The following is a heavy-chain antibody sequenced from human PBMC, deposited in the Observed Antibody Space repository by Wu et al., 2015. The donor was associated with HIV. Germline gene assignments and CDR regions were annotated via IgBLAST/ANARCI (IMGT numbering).Heavy chain of an antibody. CDR3: ARGCSKSNCYHGATH. D-gene: IGHD2-2*01. Sequence: QVQLVQSGAEVKKPGASVKVSCKASGYIFSSYDINWVRQAPGQGLEWMGWMNPNSGNTGYAQKFQGRVTVTRDTSITTAYMELRSLTSDDTAVYFCARGCSKSNCYHGATHWGQGNTGHRLL. J-gene: IGHJ4*02. V-gene: IGHV1-8*03. CDR2: MNPNSGNT. CDR1: GYIFSSYD.